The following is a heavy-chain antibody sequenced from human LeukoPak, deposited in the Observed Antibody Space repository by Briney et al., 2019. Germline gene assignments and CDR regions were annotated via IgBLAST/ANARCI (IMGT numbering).Heavy chain of an antibody. D-gene: IGHD1-26*01. CDR3: ARDLEWELRWTDAFDI. J-gene: IGHJ3*02. CDR2: INGDGITT. CDR1: GFTFSAYW. V-gene: IGHV3-74*01. Sequence: PGGSLRLSCAASGFTFSAYWMHWVRQVPGKGLVWVSRINGDGITTTYADSVKGRFTISRDNAKNTLYLQMNSLRAEDTAVYWCARDLEWELRWTDAFDIWGQGTMVTVSS.